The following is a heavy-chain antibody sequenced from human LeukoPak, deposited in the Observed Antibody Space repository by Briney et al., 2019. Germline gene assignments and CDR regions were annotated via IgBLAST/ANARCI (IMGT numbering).Heavy chain of an antibody. J-gene: IGHJ4*02. V-gene: IGHV4-30-2*01. CDR2: IYHSGST. D-gene: IGHD2-2*01. CDR3: ARGGVVPALTTSLQPYFDY. CDR1: GGSISSGGYY. Sequence: SETLSLTCTASGGSISSGGYYWSWIRQPPGKGLEWIGYIYHSGSTYYNPSLKSRVTISVDRSKNQFSLKLSSVTAADTAVYYCARGGVVPALTTSLQPYFDYWGQGTLVTVSS.